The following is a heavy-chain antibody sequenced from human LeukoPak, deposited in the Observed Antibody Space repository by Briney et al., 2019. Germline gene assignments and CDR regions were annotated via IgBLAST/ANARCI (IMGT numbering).Heavy chain of an antibody. V-gene: IGHV3-66*01. CDR1: GFTVSSNY. Sequence: GGSLRLSCAASGFTVSSNYMSWVRQAPGKGREWVSVIYSGGSTYYADSVKGRFTISRDNSKNTLYLQMNSLRAEDTAVYYCARGRSYVDSSGWFDVWGQGTTVTVSS. D-gene: IGHD6-19*01. J-gene: IGHJ6*02. CDR2: IYSGGST. CDR3: ARGRSYVDSSGWFDV.